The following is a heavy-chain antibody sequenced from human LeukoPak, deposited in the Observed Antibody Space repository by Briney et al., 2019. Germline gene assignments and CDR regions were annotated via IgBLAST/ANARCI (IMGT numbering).Heavy chain of an antibody. CDR1: GFAVSSNY. J-gene: IGHJ1*01. Sequence: GGSLRLSCAASGFAVSSNYMSWVRQAPGKGLEWVSVIYSGGSTYYADSVKGRFTISRDNSKNTLYLQMNSLRAEDTAVYYCVRRGLIVTEYLERWGQGTLVIVSS. CDR2: IYSGGST. CDR3: VRRGLIVTEYLER. D-gene: IGHD3-10*01. V-gene: IGHV3-53*01.